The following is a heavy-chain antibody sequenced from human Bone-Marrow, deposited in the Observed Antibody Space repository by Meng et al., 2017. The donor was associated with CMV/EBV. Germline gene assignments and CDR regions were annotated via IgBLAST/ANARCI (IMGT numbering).Heavy chain of an antibody. D-gene: IGHD3-3*01. CDR1: GLTFSSYA. V-gene: IGHV3-30*04. CDR3: ARALSYDFWSGYYTLGY. J-gene: IGHJ4*02. CDR2: ISYDGSNK. Sequence: SLKTSCAASGLTFSSYAMHWVRQAPGKGLEWVAVISYDGSNKYYADSVKGRFTISSDNSKNTLYLQMNSLRAEDTAVYYCARALSYDFWSGYYTLGYWGQGTLVTVSS.